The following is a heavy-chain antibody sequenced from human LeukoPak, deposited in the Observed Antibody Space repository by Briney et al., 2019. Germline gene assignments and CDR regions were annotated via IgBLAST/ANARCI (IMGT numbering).Heavy chain of an antibody. CDR1: WFTVTSNY. D-gene: IGHD5-18*01. CDR3: ARESGYSYGLAGFFDY. Sequence: PGGSLRLSCAAAWFTVTSNYMSWVRQAPGKGLEWVSVIYGDGRIHYADSVKGRFTISRDDSKNTLYLQMNSLRAEDTAVYYCARESGYSYGLAGFFDYWGQGTLVTLSS. V-gene: IGHV3-53*01. CDR2: IYGDGRI. J-gene: IGHJ4*02.